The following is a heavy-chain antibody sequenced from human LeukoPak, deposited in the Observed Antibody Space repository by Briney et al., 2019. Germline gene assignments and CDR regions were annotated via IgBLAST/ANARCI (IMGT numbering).Heavy chain of an antibody. CDR3: TTDVPDIVVVPAAADAFDI. V-gene: IGHV3-48*03. Sequence: GGSLRLSCAASGFTFSSYEMNWVRQAPGKGLEWVSYISSSGDTIYYADSVKGRFTISRDNAKNSLYLQMNSLRAEDTAVYYCTTDVPDIVVVPAAADAFDIWGQGTMVTVSS. D-gene: IGHD2-2*01. CDR2: ISSSGDTI. CDR1: GFTFSSYE. J-gene: IGHJ3*02.